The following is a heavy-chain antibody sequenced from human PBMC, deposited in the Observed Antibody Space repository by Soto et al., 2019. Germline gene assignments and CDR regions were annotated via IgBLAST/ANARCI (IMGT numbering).Heavy chain of an antibody. J-gene: IGHJ4*02. D-gene: IGHD3-16*02. CDR2: ISYDGGDK. Sequence: QVQLVESGGGVVQPGRSLRLSCAASGFTFNSYGMHWVRQAPGKGLEWVAVISYDGGDKYYADSVKGRFTISRDNSKNTLYLQMNSLRAEDTAVYYCSKDLDGLQGLVDSSFCFDYWGQGTLVTVSS. V-gene: IGHV3-30*18. CDR3: SKDLDGLQGLVDSSFCFDY. CDR1: GFTFNSYG.